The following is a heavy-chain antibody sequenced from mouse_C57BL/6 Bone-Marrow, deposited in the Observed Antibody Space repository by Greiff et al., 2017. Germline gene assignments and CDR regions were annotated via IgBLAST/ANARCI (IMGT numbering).Heavy chain of an antibody. D-gene: IGHD2-3*01. J-gene: IGHJ2*01. CDR2: ISAGGSYT. CDR3: ARDQNDGYYFDY. V-gene: IGHV5-4*01. CDR1: GFTFSSYA. Sequence: DVQLVESGGGLVKPGGSLKLSCAASGFTFSSYAMSWVRQTPEKRLEWVATISAGGSYTYYPDNVKGRFTISRDNAKNNLYLQMSPLKSEDTAMYYCARDQNDGYYFDYWGQGTTLTVSS.